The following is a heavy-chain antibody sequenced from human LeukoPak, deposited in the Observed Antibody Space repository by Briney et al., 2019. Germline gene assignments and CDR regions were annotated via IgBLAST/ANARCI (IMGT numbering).Heavy chain of an antibody. D-gene: IGHD4-17*01. V-gene: IGHV1-2*06. CDR1: GYTFTGYY. CDR3: AGAGTYGDYYFDY. Sequence: ASVKVSCKASGYTFTGYYIHWVRQAPGQGLEWMGRINPNNGGTNYAQKFQGRVTMTRDMSMSTAYMELSRLRSVDTAVYCCAGAGTYGDYYFDYWGQGTLVTVSS. CDR2: INPNNGGT. J-gene: IGHJ4*02.